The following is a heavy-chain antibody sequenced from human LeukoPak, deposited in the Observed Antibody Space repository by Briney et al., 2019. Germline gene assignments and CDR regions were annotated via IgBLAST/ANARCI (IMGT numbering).Heavy chain of an antibody. Sequence: SEILSLTCAVYGGSFSGHYWTWIRQPPGKGLEWIGEINHSGSTNYNPSLKSRVTISVDTSKNQFSLKLSSVTAADTAVYYCARGSGYYRSFDYWGQGTLVTVSS. CDR2: INHSGST. CDR1: GGSFSGHY. D-gene: IGHD3-22*01. V-gene: IGHV4-34*01. J-gene: IGHJ4*02. CDR3: ARGSGYYRSFDY.